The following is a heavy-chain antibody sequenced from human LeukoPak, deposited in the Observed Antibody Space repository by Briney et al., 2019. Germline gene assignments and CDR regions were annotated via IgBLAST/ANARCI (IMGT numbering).Heavy chain of an antibody. CDR1: GGSISSSSYY. CDR2: IYYSGST. J-gene: IGHJ4*02. CDR3: ARSNDPWSLALFDY. D-gene: IGHD1-26*01. V-gene: IGHV4-39*01. Sequence: PSETLSLTCTVSGGSISSSSYYWGWIRQPPGKGLEWIGSIYYSGSTYYNPSLKSRVTRSVDTSKNQFSLKLSSVTAADTAVYYCARSNDPWSLALFDYWGQGTLVTVSS.